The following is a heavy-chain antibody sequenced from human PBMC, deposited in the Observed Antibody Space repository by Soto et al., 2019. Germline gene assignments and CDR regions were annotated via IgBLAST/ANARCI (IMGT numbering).Heavy chain of an antibody. Sequence: PGGSLRLSWAASGFTFSYYYMSWIRQAPGKGLEWVSYISSSGSTIYYADSVKGRFTISRDNAKNSLYLQMNSLRAEDTAVYYCARDGXYYDFWCGYYTGNGMDVWGQGTTVTVSS. CDR3: ARDGXYYDFWCGYYTGNGMDV. CDR2: ISSSGSTI. D-gene: IGHD3-3*01. CDR1: GFTFSYYY. V-gene: IGHV3-11*01. J-gene: IGHJ6*02.